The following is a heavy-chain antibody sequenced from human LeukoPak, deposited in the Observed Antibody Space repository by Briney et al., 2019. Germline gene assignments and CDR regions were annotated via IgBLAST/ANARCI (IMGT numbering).Heavy chain of an antibody. CDR1: GFTFSSYW. J-gene: IGHJ6*03. D-gene: IGHD3-16*01. CDR2: IKQAGSEK. V-gene: IGHV3-7*01. Sequence: PGGSLRLSCAASGFTFSSYWMSWVRQASGKGLEWGANIKQAGSEKYYVDSVKGRFTISRDNAKNSLHLQMDTLRADDTAVYYCARVWGPKPDMPAINNHFYYYMDVWGKGTTVTVPS. CDR3: ARVWGPKPDMPAINNHFYYYMDV.